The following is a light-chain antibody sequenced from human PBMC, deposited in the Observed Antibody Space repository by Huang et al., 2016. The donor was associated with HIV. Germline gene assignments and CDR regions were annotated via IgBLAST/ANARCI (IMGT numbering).Light chain of an antibody. CDR2: DAS. CDR1: QSVSSY. J-gene: IGKJ3*01. Sequence: EIVLTQSPATLSLSPGERATLSCRASQSVSSYLAWYQQKPGQAPRPLIYDASNRATGIPARFSGSESGTDVTRTISSLEPEEFAVYYCQQRTNWPGFTFGPGTKVDIK. V-gene: IGKV3-11*01. CDR3: QQRTNWPGFT.